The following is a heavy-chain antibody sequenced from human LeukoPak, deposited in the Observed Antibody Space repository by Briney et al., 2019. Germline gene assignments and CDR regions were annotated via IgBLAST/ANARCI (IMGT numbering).Heavy chain of an antibody. CDR3: ARDRLGSDSSSPQSASFDY. CDR1: GYTFTSYG. CDR2: ISAYNGHT. V-gene: IGHV1-18*01. Sequence: ASDKVSCKASGYTFTSYGISWVRQAPGHGLEWMGWISAYNGHTNYAQKLQGRVTMTTDRSTSIAYMELRSLRSDDTAVYYCARDRLGSDSSSPQSASFDYWGEGTLVTVSP. D-gene: IGHD6-13*01. J-gene: IGHJ4*02.